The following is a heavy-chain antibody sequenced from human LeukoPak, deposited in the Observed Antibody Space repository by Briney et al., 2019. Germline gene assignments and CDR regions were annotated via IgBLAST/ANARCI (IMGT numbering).Heavy chain of an antibody. CDR3: ARDPDSSGYYYDYFDY. CDR2: INWNGGST. CDR1: GFTFDDYG. D-gene: IGHD3-22*01. Sequence: GGSLRLSCAASGFTFDDYGMSWVRQAPGKGLEWVSGINWNGGSTGYADSVKGRFPISRDNAKNSLYLQMNSLRAEDTALYYCARDPDSSGYYYDYFDYWGQGTLVTVSS. V-gene: IGHV3-20*04. J-gene: IGHJ4*02.